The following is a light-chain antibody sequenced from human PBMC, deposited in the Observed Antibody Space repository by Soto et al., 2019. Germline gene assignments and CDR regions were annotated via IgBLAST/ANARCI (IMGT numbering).Light chain of an antibody. CDR1: QSVSRY. J-gene: IGKJ5*01. V-gene: IGKV3-15*01. CDR2: GAS. Sequence: EIVMTQSPATLSVSPGEGATLSCRASQSVSRYLAWYQQKPGQAPRLLLYGASTRDTGIPARFSGSGSGTEFTLPISSLHAEDFAVYYCQQYNDWPWITVDQGTRLEI. CDR3: QQYNDWPWIT.